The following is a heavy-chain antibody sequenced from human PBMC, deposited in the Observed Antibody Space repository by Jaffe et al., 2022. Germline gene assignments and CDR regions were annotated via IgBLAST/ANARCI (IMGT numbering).Heavy chain of an antibody. Sequence: EVQLVESGGVVVQPGGSLRLSCAASGFTFDDYAMHWVRQAPGKGLEWVSLISWDGGSTYYADSVKGRFTISRDNSKNSLYLQMNSLRAEDTALYYCAKDAGQPYVWGSYRYTNLYYFDYWGQGTLVTVSS. CDR2: ISWDGGST. D-gene: IGHD3-16*02. CDR1: GFTFDDYA. CDR3: AKDAGQPYVWGSYRYTNLYYFDY. V-gene: IGHV3-43D*04. J-gene: IGHJ4*02.